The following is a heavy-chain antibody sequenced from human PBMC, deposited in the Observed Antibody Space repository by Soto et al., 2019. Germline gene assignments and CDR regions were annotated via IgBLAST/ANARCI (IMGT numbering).Heavy chain of an antibody. CDR1: GGSISSYY. D-gene: IGHD2-2*01. CDR2: IYYSGST. J-gene: IGHJ6*03. CDR3: ARGGVQAAIYYYYYYMDV. V-gene: IGHV4-59*01. Sequence: SETLSLTCTVSGGSISSYYWSWIRQPPGKGLEWIGYIYYSGSTNYNPSLKSRVTISVDTSKNQFSLKLSSVTAADTAVYYCARGGVQAAIYYYYYYMDVWGKGTTVTVSS.